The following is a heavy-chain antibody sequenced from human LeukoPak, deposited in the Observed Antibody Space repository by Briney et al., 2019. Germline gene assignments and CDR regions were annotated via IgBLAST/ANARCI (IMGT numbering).Heavy chain of an antibody. J-gene: IGHJ4*02. CDR2: MNPNSGNT. CDR1: GYTFTSYD. D-gene: IGHD2-2*01. V-gene: IGHV1-8*01. CDR3: ARGRDIVVVPAATTDY. Sequence: ASVKVSCKASGYTFTSYDINWVRQATGQGLEWRGWMNPNSGNTGYAQKFQGRVTMTRNTSISTAYMELSSLRSEDTAVYYCARGRDIVVVPAATTDYWGQGTLVTVSS.